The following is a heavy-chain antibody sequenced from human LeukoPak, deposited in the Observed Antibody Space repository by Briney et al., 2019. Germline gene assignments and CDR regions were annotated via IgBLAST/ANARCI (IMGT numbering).Heavy chain of an antibody. Sequence: SETLSLTCTVSGGSISSSSYYWSWIRQHPGKGLEWIGYIYYSGSTYYNPSLKSRVTISVDTSKNQFSLKLSSVTAADTAVYYCARDLFRDDSSGYYLPYWGQGTLVTVSS. CDR2: IYYSGST. V-gene: IGHV4-31*03. CDR3: ARDLFRDDSSGYYLPY. D-gene: IGHD3-22*01. CDR1: GGSISSSSYY. J-gene: IGHJ4*02.